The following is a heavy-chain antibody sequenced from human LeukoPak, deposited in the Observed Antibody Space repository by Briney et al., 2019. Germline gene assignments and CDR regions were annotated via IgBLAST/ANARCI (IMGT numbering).Heavy chain of an antibody. J-gene: IGHJ4*02. CDR2: IYYSGST. CDR3: AGAGPPYYFDY. Sequence: PSETLSLTCTVSGGSISSYYLSWVPEPPREGLEWIGYIYYSGSTNYNPSLKSRVTISVDTSKNQFSLKLSSVTAADTAVYYCAGAGPPYYFDYWGQGTLVTVSS. CDR1: GGSISSYY. V-gene: IGHV4-59*01. D-gene: IGHD2-8*02.